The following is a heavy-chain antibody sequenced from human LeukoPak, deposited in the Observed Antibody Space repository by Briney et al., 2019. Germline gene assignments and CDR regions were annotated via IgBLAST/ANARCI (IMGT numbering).Heavy chain of an antibody. CDR3: ARGSRPGGMDNFGYYYYGMDV. CDR2: IYHSGST. D-gene: IGHD3-3*01. Sequence: SETLSLTCAVSGGSISSSNRWSWVRQPPGKGLEWIGEIYHSGSTNYNPSLKSRVTISVDKSKNQFSLKLSSVTAADTAVYYCARGSRPGGMDNFGYYYYGMDVWGKGTTVTVSS. V-gene: IGHV4-4*02. J-gene: IGHJ6*04. CDR1: GGSISSSNR.